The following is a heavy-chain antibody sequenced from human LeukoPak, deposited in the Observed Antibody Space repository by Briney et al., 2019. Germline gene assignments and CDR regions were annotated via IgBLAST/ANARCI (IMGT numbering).Heavy chain of an antibody. CDR2: ISGSGGST. D-gene: IGHD1-26*01. V-gene: IGHV3-23*01. CDR3: AKEGEMGATLPPPLDY. Sequence: GGSLRLSCAASGFTFSSYAMSWVRQAPGKGLEWVSAISGSGGSTYYAGSVKGRFTISRDNSKNTLYLQMNSLRAEDTAVYYCAKEGEMGATLPPPLDYWGQGTLVTVSS. CDR1: GFTFSSYA. J-gene: IGHJ4*02.